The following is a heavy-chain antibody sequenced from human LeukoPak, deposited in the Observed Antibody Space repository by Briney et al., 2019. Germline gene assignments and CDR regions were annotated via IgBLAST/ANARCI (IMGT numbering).Heavy chain of an antibody. Sequence: GGSLRLSCAVSGFTVSSNYMSWVRQAPGKGLEWVAVISYDGSNKYYADSVKGRFTISRDNSKNTLYLQMNSLRAEDTAVYYCARDLWEQLVPLHAEYFQHWGQGTLVTVSS. V-gene: IGHV3-30*19. D-gene: IGHD6-6*01. CDR1: GFTVSSNY. CDR2: ISYDGSNK. CDR3: ARDLWEQLVPLHAEYFQH. J-gene: IGHJ1*01.